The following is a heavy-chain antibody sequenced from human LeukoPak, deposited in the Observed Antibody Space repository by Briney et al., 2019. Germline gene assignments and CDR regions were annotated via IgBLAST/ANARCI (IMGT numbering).Heavy chain of an antibody. V-gene: IGHV5-51*01. CDR1: GYSFTGYC. J-gene: IGHJ3*01. Sequence: GESLKISCKVSGYSFTGYCIGWVRQMPGKGLEWMGIIYPGDSGPTYSPSFQGQVTISVDKSINTAYLQWSSLQASDTALYYCGMSGDRVPLQDDVFDVCGQGTMVTVST. CDR3: GMSGDRVPLQDDVFDV. D-gene: IGHD1-26*01. CDR2: IYPGDSGP.